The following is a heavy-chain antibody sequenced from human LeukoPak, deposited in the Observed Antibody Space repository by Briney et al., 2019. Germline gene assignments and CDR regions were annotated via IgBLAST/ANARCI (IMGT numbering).Heavy chain of an antibody. J-gene: IGHJ3*02. D-gene: IGHD3-22*01. V-gene: IGHV1-24*01. Sequence: GASVRVSCKVSGYTLTELSMHWVRQAPGKGLEWMGGFDPEDGETIYAQKFQGRVTMTEDTSTDTAYMELSSLRSEDTAVYYCATDGDSSVGTFDIWGQGTMVTVSS. CDR1: GYTLTELS. CDR3: ATDGDSSVGTFDI. CDR2: FDPEDGET.